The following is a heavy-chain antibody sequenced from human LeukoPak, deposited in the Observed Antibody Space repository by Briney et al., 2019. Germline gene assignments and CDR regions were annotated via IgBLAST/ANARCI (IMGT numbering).Heavy chain of an antibody. CDR3: ARDDFYYDSSGSIGY. V-gene: IGHV1-2*06. CDR1: GGTFSSYA. J-gene: IGHJ4*02. CDR2: INPNSGGT. Sequence: ASVKVSCKASGGTFSSYAISWVRQAPGQGLEWMGRINPNSGGTNYAQKFQGRVTMTRDTSISTAYIELSRLRSDDTAVYYCARDDFYYDSSGSIGYWGQGTLVTVSS. D-gene: IGHD3-22*01.